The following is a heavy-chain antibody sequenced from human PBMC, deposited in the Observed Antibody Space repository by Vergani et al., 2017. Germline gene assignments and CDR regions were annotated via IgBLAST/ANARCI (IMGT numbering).Heavy chain of an antibody. CDR3: ARGVAVAGYYYYYGMDV. D-gene: IGHD6-19*01. J-gene: IGHJ6*02. CDR2: INTNTGNP. V-gene: IGHV7-4-1*02. CDR1: GYTFTSYA. Sequence: QVQLVQSGSELKKPGASVTVSCKASGYTFTSYAMNWVRQAPGQGLEWMGWINTNTGNPTYAQGFTGRFVFSLDTSVSTAYLQISSLKAEDTAVYYCARGVAVAGYYYYYGMDVWGQGTTVTVSS.